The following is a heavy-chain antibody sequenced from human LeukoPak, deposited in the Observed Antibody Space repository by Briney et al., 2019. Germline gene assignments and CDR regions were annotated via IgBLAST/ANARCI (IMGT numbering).Heavy chain of an antibody. Sequence: SVKVSCTASGGTFSSYAISWVRQAPGQGLEWMGGIIPIFGTANYAQKFQGRVTITADESTSTAYMELSSLRSEDTAVYYCARETSYYDFWSGYYVFDYWGQGTLVTVSS. J-gene: IGHJ4*02. V-gene: IGHV1-69*13. CDR3: ARETSYYDFWSGYYVFDY. CDR1: GGTFSSYA. CDR2: IIPIFGTA. D-gene: IGHD3-3*01.